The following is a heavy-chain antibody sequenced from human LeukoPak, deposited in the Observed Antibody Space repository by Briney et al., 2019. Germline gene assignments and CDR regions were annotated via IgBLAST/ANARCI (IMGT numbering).Heavy chain of an antibody. D-gene: IGHD5-24*01. CDR2: VTWDGDRT. CDR3: AKDRRRIEKATVFDY. Sequence: GAPLRLSCAASGFTFDDYTMHWVRQVPGKGLEWLSFVTWDGDRTYTADSVRGRFSISRDNTKNSPYLQMNSLRPEDTGLYFCAKDRRRIEKATVFDYWGQGTLVTVSS. V-gene: IGHV3-43*01. CDR1: GFTFDDYT. J-gene: IGHJ4*02.